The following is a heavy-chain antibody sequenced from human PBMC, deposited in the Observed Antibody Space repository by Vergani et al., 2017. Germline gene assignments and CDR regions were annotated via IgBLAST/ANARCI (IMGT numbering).Heavy chain of an antibody. Sequence: QVQLQESGPGLVKPSETLSLNCTVSGGSISSYSWSWIRQPPGKGLEWIGYIYYSGSTNYNPSLKSRVTISVDTSKNQFSLKLSSVTAADTAVYYCARAAAGTPFDYWGQGTLVTVSS. CDR3: ARAAAGTPFDY. V-gene: IGHV4-59*01. CDR1: GGSISSYS. J-gene: IGHJ4*02. D-gene: IGHD6-13*01. CDR2: IYYSGST.